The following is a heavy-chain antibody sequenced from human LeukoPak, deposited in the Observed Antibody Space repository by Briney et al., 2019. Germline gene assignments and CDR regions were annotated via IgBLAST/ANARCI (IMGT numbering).Heavy chain of an antibody. V-gene: IGHV4-30-2*01. CDR1: GGSISSGGYS. D-gene: IGHD3-10*01. CDR3: ARGGVEYYGSGSYYWAFDV. Sequence: SETLSLTCAVSGGSISSGGYSWSWIRQPPGKGLEWIGYIYHSGSTYYNPSLKRRVTISVDRSKNQFSLKLSSVTAADTAVYYCARGGVEYYGSGSYYWAFDVWGQGTMVTVSS. CDR2: IYHSGST. J-gene: IGHJ3*01.